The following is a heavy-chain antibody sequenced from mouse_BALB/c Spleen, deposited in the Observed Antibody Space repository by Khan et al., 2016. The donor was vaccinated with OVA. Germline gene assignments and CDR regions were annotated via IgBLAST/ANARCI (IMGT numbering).Heavy chain of an antibody. V-gene: IGHV1S136*01. CDR2: INPDNAGT. D-gene: IGHD4-1*01. CDR1: GYTFTNYV. J-gene: IGHJ3*01. CDR3: AREVSSWDFSFPY. Sequence: VQLKQSGPELVEPGASVKMSCKASGYTFTNYVIHWVKQKPGQGLEWIGYINPDNAGTRYNEKFKDKATLTSDISSTSAYMELLSLTSEDSAVYYCAREVSSWDFSFPYWGQGTLVTVSA.